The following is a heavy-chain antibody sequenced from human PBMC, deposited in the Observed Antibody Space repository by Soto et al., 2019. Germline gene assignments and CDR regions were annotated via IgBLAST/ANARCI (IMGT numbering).Heavy chain of an antibody. CDR1: GYTFTGYY. J-gene: IGHJ6*02. V-gene: IGHV1-2*02. D-gene: IGHD1-26*01. Sequence: QVQLVQSGAEVKKPGASVKVSCKASGYTFTGYYMHWVRQAPGQGLEWMGWINPNSGGTNYAQKFQGGVTMTRDTSISTAYMELSRLRSDDTAVYYCARDNTDRVGATKIGGMDVWGQGTTVTVSS. CDR2: INPNSGGT. CDR3: ARDNTDRVGATKIGGMDV.